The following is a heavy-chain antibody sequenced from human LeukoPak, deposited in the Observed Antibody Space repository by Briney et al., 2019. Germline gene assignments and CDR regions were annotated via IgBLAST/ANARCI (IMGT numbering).Heavy chain of an antibody. Sequence: SQTLSLTCTVSGGSMTSGDYFWSWIRQPPGKGLEWIGYLYNSGSSYYNPSLESRVTISLDTSKNRFSLTLDSVTAADTAVYYCARSALLSDSDYGMDVWGQGTTVTVSS. J-gene: IGHJ6*02. V-gene: IGHV4-30-4*01. CDR1: GGSMTSGDYF. D-gene: IGHD3-9*01. CDR3: ARSALLSDSDYGMDV. CDR2: LYNSGSS.